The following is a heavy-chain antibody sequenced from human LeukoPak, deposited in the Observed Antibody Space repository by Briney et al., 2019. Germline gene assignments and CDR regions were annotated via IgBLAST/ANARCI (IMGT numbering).Heavy chain of an antibody. CDR3: AKEQGRGYDFWISDAFDI. Sequence: GGSLRLSCAASGFTFSSYAMSWVRQAPGKGLEWVSAISGSGGSTYYADSVKGRFTISRDNSKNTLYLQMNSLRAEDTAVYYCAKEQGRGYDFWISDAFDIWGQGTMVTASS. D-gene: IGHD3-3*01. J-gene: IGHJ3*02. V-gene: IGHV3-23*01. CDR1: GFTFSSYA. CDR2: ISGSGGST.